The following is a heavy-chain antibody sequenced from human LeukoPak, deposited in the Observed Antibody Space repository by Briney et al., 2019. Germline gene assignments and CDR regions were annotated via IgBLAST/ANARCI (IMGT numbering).Heavy chain of an antibody. J-gene: IGHJ4*02. CDR1: GFTFSSYA. CDR2: ISGSGVST. V-gene: IGHV3-23*01. D-gene: IGHD3-3*01. Sequence: GGSLRLSCAASGFTFSSYAMSWVRQAPGKGLEWVSGISGSGVSTYYADSVKGRFTISRDKSKNTLYLQMNSLRAEDTAVYYCARERQNKDFWSGGDYWGQGTLVTVSS. CDR3: ARERQNKDFWSGGDY.